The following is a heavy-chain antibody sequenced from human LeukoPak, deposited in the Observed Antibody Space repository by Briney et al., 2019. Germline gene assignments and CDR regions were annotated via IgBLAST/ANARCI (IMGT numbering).Heavy chain of an antibody. D-gene: IGHD2-15*01. CDR2: ISGSGGST. Sequence: GGSLRLSCAASGFTFSSYAMSWVRQAPGKGLEGVSAISGSGGSTYYAASVKGRFTISRDNSKNTLYPQMNSLRAEDTAVYYCAKSCRGGSCYPSYYYYGMDVWGKGTTVTVSS. J-gene: IGHJ6*04. CDR3: AKSCRGGSCYPSYYYYGMDV. CDR1: GFTFSSYA. V-gene: IGHV3-23*01.